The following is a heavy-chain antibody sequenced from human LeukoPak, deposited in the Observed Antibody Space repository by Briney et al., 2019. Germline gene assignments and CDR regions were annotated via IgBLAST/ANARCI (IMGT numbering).Heavy chain of an antibody. CDR1: XYTFTXYY. J-gene: IGHJ4*02. D-gene: IGHD2-15*01. CDR3: ARSHPLRGSDY. Sequence: SVKVSCKXXXYTFTXYYIHWVRQAPGQGLEWMGIINPSGGSTSYAQKFQGRVTMTRDTSTSTVYMELSSLRSEDTAVYYCARSHPLRGSDYWGQGTLVTVSS. CDR2: INPSGGST. V-gene: IGHV1-46*01.